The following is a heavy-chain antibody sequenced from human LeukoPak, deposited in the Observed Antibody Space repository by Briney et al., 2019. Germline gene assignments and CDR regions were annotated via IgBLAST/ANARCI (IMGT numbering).Heavy chain of an antibody. V-gene: IGHV3-21*01. D-gene: IGHD3-22*01. CDR1: GFTFSSYS. Sequence: PGGSLRLSCAASGFTFSSYSMNWVRQAPGKGLEWVSSISSSSSYIYYADSVKGRFTISRDNAKNSLYLQMNSLRAEDTAVYYCARDDSNGYFFGWKDWGQGTLVTVSS. CDR3: ARDDSNGYFFGWKD. J-gene: IGHJ4*02. CDR2: ISSSSSYI.